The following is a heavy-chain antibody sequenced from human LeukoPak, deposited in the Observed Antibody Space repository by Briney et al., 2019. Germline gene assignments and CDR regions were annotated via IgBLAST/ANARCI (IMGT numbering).Heavy chain of an antibody. CDR1: GFTFSSYD. D-gene: IGHD3-22*01. J-gene: IGHJ4*02. CDR2: ISGGGKTT. CDR3: ARDASFYDNSDSSGY. Sequence: LTGGSLRLSCAASGFTFSSYDMQWVRQAPGKGLEWVSYISGGGKTTYYGDSVKGRFTISRDNAKNSLFLQMNSLRVEDTAIYYCARDASFYDNSDSSGYWGQGTLVTVSS. V-gene: IGHV3-48*03.